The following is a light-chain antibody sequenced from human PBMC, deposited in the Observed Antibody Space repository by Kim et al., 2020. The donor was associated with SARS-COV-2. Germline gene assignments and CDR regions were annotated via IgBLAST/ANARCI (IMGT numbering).Light chain of an antibody. V-gene: IGKV3-11*01. CDR2: DAS. CDR3: QQRSEWPLT. Sequence: EIVLTQSPATLSLSPGERATLSCRASQSVGTSLVWYQQKVGQAPRLLIYDASKRATDIPAKFSGSGSGTDFTLTISSLESEDFAVYYCQQRSEWPLTFGRGTQVDIK. J-gene: IGKJ4*01. CDR1: QSVGTS.